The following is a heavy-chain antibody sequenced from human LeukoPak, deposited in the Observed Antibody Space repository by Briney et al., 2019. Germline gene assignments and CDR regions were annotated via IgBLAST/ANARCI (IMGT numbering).Heavy chain of an antibody. D-gene: IGHD4-17*01. J-gene: IGHJ6*03. CDR1: GDSISSSSYY. Sequence: SETLSLTCTVSGDSISSSSYYWGWIRQPPGKGLEWIGRIYYSGSTYYNPSLKSRVTISVDTSKNQFSLKLSSVTAADTAVYYCAREGFGDYVQIYYYYYMDVWGKGTTVTVSS. V-gene: IGHV4-39*07. CDR2: IYYSGST. CDR3: AREGFGDYVQIYYYYYMDV.